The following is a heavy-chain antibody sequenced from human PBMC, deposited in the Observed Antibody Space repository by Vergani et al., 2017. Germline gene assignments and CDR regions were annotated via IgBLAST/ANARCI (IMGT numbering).Heavy chain of an antibody. D-gene: IGHD4-11*01. Sequence: EVQLLESGGGLVQPGGSLRLSCAASGFTFSSYAMSWVRQAPGKGLEWVSAISGSGGSTYYADSVKGRFTISRDNSKNTLYLQMNSLRAADTAVYYCARLPKMLRHYYYYYYMDVWGKGTTVTVSS. CDR2: ISGSGGST. CDR1: GFTFSSYA. J-gene: IGHJ6*03. CDR3: ARLPKMLRHYYYYYYMDV. V-gene: IGHV3-23*01.